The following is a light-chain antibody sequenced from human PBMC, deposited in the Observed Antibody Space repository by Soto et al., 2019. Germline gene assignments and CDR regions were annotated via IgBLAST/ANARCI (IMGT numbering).Light chain of an antibody. CDR3: QQSYRNPIT. V-gene: IGKV1-39*01. CDR1: QSISNY. CDR2: AAS. Sequence: DIQITQSASSLSASVADRGTITFRASQSISNYLNWYQQKPGKAPNLLIHAASSLQSGVPPRFSGSGSGTDFTLTISSLQPEDFATYFCQQSYRNPITFGQGTRLEIK. J-gene: IGKJ5*01.